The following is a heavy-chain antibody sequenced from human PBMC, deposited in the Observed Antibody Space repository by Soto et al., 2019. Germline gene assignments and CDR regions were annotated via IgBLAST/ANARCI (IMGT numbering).Heavy chain of an antibody. J-gene: IGHJ3*02. Sequence: GGSLRLSCAASGFTFSSYAMSWVRQAPGKGLEWVSAISGSGGSTYYADSVKGRFTISRDNSKNTLYLQMNSLRAEDTAVYYCATDLWVGSKLINDAFDIWGQGAMVTVSS. CDR3: ATDLWVGSKLINDAFDI. CDR1: GFTFSSYA. V-gene: IGHV3-23*01. CDR2: ISGSGGST. D-gene: IGHD4-4*01.